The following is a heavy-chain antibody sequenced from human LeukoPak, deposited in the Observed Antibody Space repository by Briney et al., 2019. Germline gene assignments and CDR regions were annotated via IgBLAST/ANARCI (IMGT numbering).Heavy chain of an antibody. J-gene: IGHJ4*02. CDR1: GYTFTSYG. V-gene: IGHV1-18*01. CDR2: ISAYNGNT. CDR3: ARGGWGNMYQLLYGFDY. D-gene: IGHD2-2*02. Sequence: GASVKVSCKASGYTFTSYGISWVRQAPGQGLEWMGWISAYNGNTNYAQKFQGRVTITRDTSASTAYMELSSLRSEDTAVYYCARGGWGNMYQLLYGFDYWGQGTLVTVSS.